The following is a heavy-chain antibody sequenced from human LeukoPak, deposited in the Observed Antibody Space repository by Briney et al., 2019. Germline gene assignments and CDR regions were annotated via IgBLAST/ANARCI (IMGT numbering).Heavy chain of an antibody. CDR1: GGSFSGHY. CDR3: ARGGRFGGPYYYYYYMDV. CDR2: INHSGST. V-gene: IGHV4-34*01. D-gene: IGHD3-10*01. J-gene: IGHJ6*03. Sequence: SETLSLTCAVYGGSFSGHYWSWIRQPPGKGLEWIGEINHSGSTNYNPSLKSRVTISVDTSKNQFSLKLSSVTAADTAVYYCARGGRFGGPYYYYYYMDVWGKGTTVTVSS.